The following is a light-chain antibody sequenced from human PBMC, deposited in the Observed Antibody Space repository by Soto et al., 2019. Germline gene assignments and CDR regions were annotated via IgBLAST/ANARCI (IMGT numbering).Light chain of an antibody. V-gene: IGLV2-14*01. CDR1: NRDVGSYNL. CDR3: SSYTTTSTLV. CDR2: EVR. Sequence: QSVLTQPASVSGSPGQSITIACTGTNRDVGSYNLVSWYQQRPGGAPKLIISEVRNRPSGISYRFTGSKSGNTASLTISGLQAEDEADYYCSSYTTTSTLVFGGGTKVTVL. J-gene: IGLJ3*02.